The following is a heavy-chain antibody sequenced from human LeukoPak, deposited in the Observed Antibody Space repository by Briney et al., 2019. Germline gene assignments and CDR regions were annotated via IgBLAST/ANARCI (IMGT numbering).Heavy chain of an antibody. CDR1: GYTFTGYY. Sequence: ASVKVSCKASGYTFTGYYMHWVRQAPGQGLEWMGWINPNSGGTNYAQKFQGRVTMTRDTSISTAYMELSRLRSDDTAVYYCARDRGFGEFESYYYYMDVWGKGTTVTISS. J-gene: IGHJ6*03. CDR2: INPNSGGT. D-gene: IGHD3-10*01. CDR3: ARDRGFGEFESYYYYMDV. V-gene: IGHV1-2*02.